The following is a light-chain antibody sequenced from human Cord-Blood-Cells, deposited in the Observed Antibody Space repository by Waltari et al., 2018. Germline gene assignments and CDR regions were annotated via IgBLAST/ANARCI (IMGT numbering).Light chain of an antibody. CDR1: RRDGGGAHY. V-gene: IGLV2-14*01. J-gene: IGLJ2*01. CDR2: DVS. Sequence: QSALTQPASVSGSPGQSLTIPCPGTRRDGGGAHYVSWYQQHPGKAPKLMIYDVSNRPSGVSNRFSGSKSGNTASLTISGLQAEDEADYYCSSYTSSSTLPVFGGGTKLTVL. CDR3: SSYTSSSTLPV.